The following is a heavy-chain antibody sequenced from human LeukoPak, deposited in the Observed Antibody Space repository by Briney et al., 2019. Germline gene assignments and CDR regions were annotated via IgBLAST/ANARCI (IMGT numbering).Heavy chain of an antibody. D-gene: IGHD5-12*01. V-gene: IGHV3-7*01. CDR2: VKQDGSDK. Sequence: GGSLRLSCAASGFTFGSYWMSWVRQAPGKGLEWVANVKQDGSDKYHVDSVKGRFTISRGNAKNSLYLQMNSLRAEDTAVYYCARDGVATDKAFDYWGQGTLVTVSS. CDR3: ARDGVATDKAFDY. J-gene: IGHJ4*02. CDR1: GFTFGSYW.